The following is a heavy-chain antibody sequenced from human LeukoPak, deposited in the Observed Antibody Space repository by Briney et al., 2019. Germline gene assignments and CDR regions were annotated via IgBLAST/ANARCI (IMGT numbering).Heavy chain of an antibody. CDR1: GGSISSYY. V-gene: IGHV4-4*07. CDR3: ASLPLLGYCSGGSCYTVDY. CDR2: IYTSGST. J-gene: IGHJ4*02. Sequence: SETLSLTCTVSGGSISSYYWSWIRQPAGKGLEWIGRIYTSGSTNYNPSLKSRVTMSVDTSKNQFSLKLSSVTAADTAVYYCASLPLLGYCSGGSCYTVDYWGQGTLVTVPS. D-gene: IGHD2-15*01.